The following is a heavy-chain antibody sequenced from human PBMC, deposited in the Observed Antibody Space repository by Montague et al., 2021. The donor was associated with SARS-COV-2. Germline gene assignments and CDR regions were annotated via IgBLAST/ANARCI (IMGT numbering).Heavy chain of an antibody. CDR2: IGARGDST. CDR3: ASAYILNKWYEAY. D-gene: IGHD2-15*01. Sequence: YRSLSCAASGFTFSQYPMHWVRQAPGKGLEWVSSIGARGDSTYYADSVKGRFTVSRDNSKSTLYLQMNSLRREDTAVYYCASAYILNKWYEAYWGQGTLVTVSS. J-gene: IGHJ4*02. CDR1: GFTFSQYP. V-gene: IGHV3-23*01.